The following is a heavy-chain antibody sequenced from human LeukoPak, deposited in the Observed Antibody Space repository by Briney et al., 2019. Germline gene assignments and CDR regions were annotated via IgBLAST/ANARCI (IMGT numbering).Heavy chain of an antibody. CDR1: GVSISSSSYY. D-gene: IGHD3-22*01. V-gene: IGHV4-39*07. Sequence: QPSETLSLTCTVSGVSISSSSYYWGWIRQPPGKGLEWIGSIYYSGSTYYNPSLKSRVTISVDTSKNQFSLKLSSVTAADTAVYYCARDLLYYYDSSGYSGDFDYWGQGTLVTVSS. CDR2: IYYSGST. J-gene: IGHJ4*02. CDR3: ARDLLYYYDSSGYSGDFDY.